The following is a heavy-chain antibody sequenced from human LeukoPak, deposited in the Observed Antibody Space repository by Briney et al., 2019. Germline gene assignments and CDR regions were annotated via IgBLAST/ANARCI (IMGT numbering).Heavy chain of an antibody. J-gene: IGHJ3*02. CDR2: IWPGHSDT. CDR1: GCRFTSYF. V-gene: IGHV5-51*01. D-gene: IGHD6-19*01. CDR3: ARQGGMAVTGSLFWWAFDI. Sequence: GEALQISCKASGCRFTSYFIAWARQLPGEGLEWMGFIWPGHSDTRYSPYLQGQVTISADESTSTAYLQWSSLKASDTAIYYCARQGGMAVTGSLFWWAFDIWGQGTMVTVSS.